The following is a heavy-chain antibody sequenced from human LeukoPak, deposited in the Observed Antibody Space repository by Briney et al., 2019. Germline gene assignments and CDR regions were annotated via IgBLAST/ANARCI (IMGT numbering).Heavy chain of an antibody. J-gene: IGHJ4*02. CDR1: GVSISSYY. CDR2: MYTSGST. Sequence: PSETLSLTCTVSGVSISSYYWSWIRQPAGKGLEWIGRMYTSGSTNYNPSLKSRVTMSLDTSKNQFSLKLSSVTAADTAVYYCARGPRYYYDSSGYLNWGQGTLVTVSS. V-gene: IGHV4-4*07. CDR3: ARGPRYYYDSSGYLN. D-gene: IGHD3-22*01.